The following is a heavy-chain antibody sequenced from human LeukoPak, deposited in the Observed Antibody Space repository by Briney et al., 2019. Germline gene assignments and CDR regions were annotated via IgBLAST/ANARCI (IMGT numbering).Heavy chain of an antibody. CDR2: ISSSGGTI. J-gene: IGHJ4*02. V-gene: IGHV3-48*04. Sequence: GGSLRLSCAASGFTFSSYSMNWVRQAPGKGLEWVSYISSSGGTIFYSDSVKGRFTISRDNAKNSLHLQLNSLRAEDTAIYYCGRGGGGGDYNERYYFDYWGQGTLVTVSS. CDR3: GRGGGGGDYNERYYFDY. CDR1: GFTFSSYS. D-gene: IGHD3-22*01.